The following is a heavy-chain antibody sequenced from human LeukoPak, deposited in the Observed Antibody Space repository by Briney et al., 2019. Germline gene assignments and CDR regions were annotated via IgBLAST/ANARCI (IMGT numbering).Heavy chain of an antibody. D-gene: IGHD2-2*01. CDR1: GGTFSSCA. V-gene: IGHV1-69*13. CDR3: ARIPLYDCSSTSCPYYYYYGMDV. J-gene: IGHJ6*02. Sequence: SVKVSCKASGGTFSSCAISWVRQAPGQGLEWMGGIIPIFGTANYAQKFQGRVTITADESTSTAYMELSSLRSEDTAVYYCARIPLYDCSSTSCPYYYYYGMDVWGQGTTVTASS. CDR2: IIPIFGTA.